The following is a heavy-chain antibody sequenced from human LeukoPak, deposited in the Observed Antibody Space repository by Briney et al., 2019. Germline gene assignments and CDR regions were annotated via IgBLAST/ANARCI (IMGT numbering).Heavy chain of an antibody. CDR3: ARDLSLADPGGFDY. D-gene: IGHD6-6*01. V-gene: IGHV3-13*01. CDR1: GFTFSTYD. Sequence: GGSLRLSCAASGFTFSTYDMHWVRQATGKGLEWVSGIGHGGDTYYSVSVKGRFTISRENAKNSLYLQMNSLRADDTARYFCARDLSLADPGGFDYWGQGALVTVSS. J-gene: IGHJ4*02. CDR2: IGHGGDT.